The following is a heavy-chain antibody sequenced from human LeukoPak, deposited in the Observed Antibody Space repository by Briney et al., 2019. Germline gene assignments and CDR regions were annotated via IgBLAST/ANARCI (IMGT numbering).Heavy chain of an antibody. CDR2: IIPIFGTA. CDR3: ARHYGYSGYDSNSPTFDY. V-gene: IGHV1-69*13. Sequence: ASGKVSCKASGGTFSSYAISWVRQAPGQGLEWRGGIIPIFGTANYAQKFQGRVTITADESTSTAYMELSSLRSEDTAVYYCARHYGYSGYDSNSPTFDYWGEGTLVTVSS. CDR1: GGTFSSYA. D-gene: IGHD5-12*01. J-gene: IGHJ4*02.